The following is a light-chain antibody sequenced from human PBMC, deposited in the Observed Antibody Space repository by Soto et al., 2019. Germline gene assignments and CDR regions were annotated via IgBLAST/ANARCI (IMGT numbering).Light chain of an antibody. Sequence: DIQMTQSPSSLSASVGGRVTITCRASQDISTYLAWYQQKPGQVPKLLIYAASTLQSGVPSRFSGSGSGTEFTLTISSLQPEDVATYYCRKYNSAPLTFGGGTKVEIK. V-gene: IGKV1-27*01. J-gene: IGKJ4*01. CDR3: RKYNSAPLT. CDR1: QDISTY. CDR2: AAS.